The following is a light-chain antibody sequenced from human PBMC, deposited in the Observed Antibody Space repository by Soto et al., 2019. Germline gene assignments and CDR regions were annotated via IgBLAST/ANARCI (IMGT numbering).Light chain of an antibody. Sequence: DIVMTQSPDSLAVSLGERATINCKSSQSVLYSSNNKNYLAWYQQKPGQPPKLLIYWASTRESGVPDRFSGSGSGTDFTLTISSLQAQDGAVYHCQQYYSTPVTLGQGTKLEIK. V-gene: IGKV4-1*01. CDR2: WAS. CDR1: QSVLYSSNNKNY. CDR3: QQYYSTPVT. J-gene: IGKJ2*01.